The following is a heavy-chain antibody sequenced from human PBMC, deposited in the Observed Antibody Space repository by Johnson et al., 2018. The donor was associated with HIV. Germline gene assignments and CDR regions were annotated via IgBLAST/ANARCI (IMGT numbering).Heavy chain of an antibody. V-gene: IGHV3-64*01. CDR3: ARAGKWSGDAFDI. J-gene: IGHJ3*02. CDR1: GFIFSSYA. CDR2: ISSNGGST. D-gene: IGHD3-10*01. Sequence: VQLVESGGGLVQPGGSLRLTCAASGFIFSSYAMHWVRQGPGKRLEFVSAISSNGGSTYYANSVKGIFTISRDNSKNTLYLQMNSLRAGDTAVYYCARAGKWSGDAFDIWGQGTTVTVSS.